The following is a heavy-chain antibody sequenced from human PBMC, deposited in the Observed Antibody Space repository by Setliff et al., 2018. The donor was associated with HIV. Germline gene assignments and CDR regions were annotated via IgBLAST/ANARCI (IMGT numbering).Heavy chain of an antibody. V-gene: IGHV3-53*01. CDR2: IYSGDST. CDR1: GFTVSTYY. D-gene: IGHD3-22*01. J-gene: IGHJ4*02. Sequence: GGSLRLSCAASGFTVSTYYMSWVRQAPGKGLEWVSTIYSGDSTYYADSVKGRFTISRDNSKNTLYLQMNSLRAEDTAVYYCAKEPSYYYDSSGYSGIAHWGQGTLVTVSS. CDR3: AKEPSYYYDSSGYSGIAH.